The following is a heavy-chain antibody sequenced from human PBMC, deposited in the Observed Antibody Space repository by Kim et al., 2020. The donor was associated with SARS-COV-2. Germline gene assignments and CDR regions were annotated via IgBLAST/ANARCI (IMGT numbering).Heavy chain of an antibody. D-gene: IGHD5-12*01. CDR2: ISVGSTDI. CDR1: GFTFSGYT. CDR3: ARGGLAPITATLGLDY. V-gene: IGHV3-21*06. Sequence: GGSLRLSCAVSGFTFSGYTMAWVRQAPGKGLEGVSIISVGSTDIFYTASLKGRFTISRDNAKNSLYLQMNSLGTEDTAVYYCARGGLAPITATLGLDYWG. J-gene: IGHJ4*01.